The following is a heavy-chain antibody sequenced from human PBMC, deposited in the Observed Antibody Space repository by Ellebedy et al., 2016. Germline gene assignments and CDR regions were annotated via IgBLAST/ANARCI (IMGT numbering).Heavy chain of an antibody. V-gene: IGHV3-48*04. J-gene: IGHJ4*02. D-gene: IGHD3-22*01. Sequence: GESLKISXAASGFTFSSYSMNWVRQAPGKGLEWVSYISSSSSTIYYADSVKGRFTISRDNAKNSLYLQMNSLRAEDTAVYYCARGFGKWGYYDSSGRDYWGQGTLVTVSS. CDR2: ISSSSSTI. CDR3: ARGFGKWGYYDSSGRDY. CDR1: GFTFSSYS.